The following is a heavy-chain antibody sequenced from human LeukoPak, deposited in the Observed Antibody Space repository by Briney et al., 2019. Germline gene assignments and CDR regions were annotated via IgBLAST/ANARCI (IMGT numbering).Heavy chain of an antibody. CDR1: GGSISSYY. CDR2: IYYSGST. J-gene: IGHJ4*02. CDR3: ARGVHRHSSSWYSAFFDY. V-gene: IGHV4-59*01. D-gene: IGHD6-13*01. Sequence: PSETLSLTCTVSGGSISSYYWSWIRQPPGKGLEWIGYIYYSGSTNYNPSLKSRVTISVDTSKNQFSLKLSSVTAADTAVYYCARGVHRHSSSWYSAFFDYWGQGTLATVSS.